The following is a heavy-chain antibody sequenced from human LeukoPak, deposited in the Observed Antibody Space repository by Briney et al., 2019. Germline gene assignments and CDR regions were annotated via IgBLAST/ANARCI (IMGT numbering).Heavy chain of an antibody. CDR1: GGSISSSSYY. Sequence: SETLSLTCTVSGGSISSSSYYWGWIRQPPGKGMEWIGSFYYSGSTYYNPSLKSRVTISVDTTKNQFSLKLSSVTAADTAVYYCARQWHGGDYWGQGTLVTVSS. CDR3: ARQWHGGDY. CDR2: FYYSGST. D-gene: IGHD2-15*01. V-gene: IGHV4-39*01. J-gene: IGHJ4*02.